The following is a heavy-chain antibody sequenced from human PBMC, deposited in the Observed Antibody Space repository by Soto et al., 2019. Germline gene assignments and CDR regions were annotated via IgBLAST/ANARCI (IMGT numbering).Heavy chain of an antibody. V-gene: IGHV3-21*01. CDR2: ISSSSSYI. D-gene: IGHD6-13*01. J-gene: IGHJ4*02. CDR3: AREGIAAALDY. CDR1: GFTFSSYS. Sequence: EVQLVESGGGLVKPGGFLRLSCAASGFTFSSYSMNWVRQAPGKGLEWVSSISSSSSYIYYADSVKGRFTISRDNAKNSLYLQVNSLRAEDTAVYYCAREGIAAALDYWGQGTLVTVSS.